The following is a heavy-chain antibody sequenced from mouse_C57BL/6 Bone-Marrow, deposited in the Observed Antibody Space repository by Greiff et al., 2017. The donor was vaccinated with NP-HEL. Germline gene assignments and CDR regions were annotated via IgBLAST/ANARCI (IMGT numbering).Heavy chain of an antibody. CDR1: GFTFSSYG. D-gene: IGHD2-5*01. V-gene: IGHV5-6*01. J-gene: IGHJ2*01. Sequence: EVQVVESGGDLVKPGASLKLSCAASGFTFSSYGMSWVRQTPDKRLEWVATISSCGSSTYYPDSVKGRFTISRDNAKNTLYLQMSSLKSEDTAMYYCARQDYSNYFDYGGQGTTLTVTA. CDR2: ISSCGSST. CDR3: ARQDYSNYFDY.